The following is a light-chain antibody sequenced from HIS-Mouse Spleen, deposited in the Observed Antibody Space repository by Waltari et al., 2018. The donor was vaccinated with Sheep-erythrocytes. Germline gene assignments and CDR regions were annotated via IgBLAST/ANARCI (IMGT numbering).Light chain of an antibody. CDR2: EGS. CDR3: QAWDSSTYV. V-gene: IGLV2-14*02. J-gene: IGLJ1*01. Sequence: QSALTQPASVSGSPGQSITISCPGTSSDVGRYHLVSWYQQHPGKAPKLMIYEGSKRPSGVSNRFSGSNSGNTATLTISGTQAMDEADYYCQAWDSSTYVFGTGTKVTVL. CDR1: SSDVGRYHL.